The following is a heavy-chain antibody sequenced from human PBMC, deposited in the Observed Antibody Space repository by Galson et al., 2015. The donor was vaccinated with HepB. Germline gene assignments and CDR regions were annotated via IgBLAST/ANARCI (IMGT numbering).Heavy chain of an antibody. D-gene: IGHD2-8*01. CDR2: ISAYNGNT. J-gene: IGHJ3*02. Sequence: SVKVSCKASGYTFTSYGISWVRQAPGQGLEWMGWISAYNGNTNYAQKLQGRVTMTTDTSTSTAYMELRSLRSDDTAVYYCARAGYCTNGVCYIGAFDIWGQGTMVTVSS. V-gene: IGHV1-18*01. CDR3: ARAGYCTNGVCYIGAFDI. CDR1: GYTFTSYG.